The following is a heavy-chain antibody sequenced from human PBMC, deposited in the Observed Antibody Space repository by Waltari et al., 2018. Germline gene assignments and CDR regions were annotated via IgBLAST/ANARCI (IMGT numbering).Heavy chain of an antibody. J-gene: IGHJ4*02. CDR3: VRDDILTGYPSFDY. CDR2: INPNSGGT. CDR1: GYTFTGYY. V-gene: IGHV1-2*06. Sequence: QVQLVQSGAEVKKPGASVKVSCKASGYTFTGYYMHWVRQAPGQGLEWMGRINPNSGGTNYAQKVQGRVTMTRDTSISTAYMELSRLRSDGTAVYYCVRDDILTGYPSFDYWGQGTLVTVSS. D-gene: IGHD3-9*01.